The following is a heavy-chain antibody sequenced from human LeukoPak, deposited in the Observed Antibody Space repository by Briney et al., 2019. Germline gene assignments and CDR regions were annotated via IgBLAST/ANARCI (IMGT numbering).Heavy chain of an antibody. CDR2: ISSDGYTI. CDR3: ALLGGGTKYWYAFDY. J-gene: IGHJ4*02. D-gene: IGHD3-16*01. V-gene: IGHV3-48*03. CDR1: GFTFSSYE. Sequence: GGSLRLSCAASGFTFSSYEMNWVRQAPGKGLEWVSYISSDGYTIYYADSVKGRFTTSRDNSKNTLYLQMNSLRAEDTAIYCCALLGGGTKYWYAFDYWGQGILVTVSS.